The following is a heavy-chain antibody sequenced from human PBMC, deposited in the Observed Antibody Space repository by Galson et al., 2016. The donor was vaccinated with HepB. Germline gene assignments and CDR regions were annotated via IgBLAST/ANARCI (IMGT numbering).Heavy chain of an antibody. Sequence: TLSLTCTVSGGGINEEYWSWLRQPPGGRLELIGYIYYTGTTTYNPSLESRVTISVNTFTHQFSLRLTSVTAADTAVYYCARRSRFLEWPYYYALDVWGQGTTVTVSS. J-gene: IGHJ6*02. V-gene: IGHV4-59*08. CDR3: ARRSRFLEWPYYYALDV. D-gene: IGHD3-3*01. CDR2: IYYTGTT. CDR1: GGGINEEY.